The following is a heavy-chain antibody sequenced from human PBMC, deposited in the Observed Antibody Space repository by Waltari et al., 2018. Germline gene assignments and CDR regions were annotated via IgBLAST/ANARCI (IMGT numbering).Heavy chain of an antibody. CDR2: IYPGDSDT. CDR1: GYSFTSYW. J-gene: IGHJ4*02. CDR3: ARDLYRSPGY. Sequence: EVQLVQSGAEVKKPGESLKISCKGSGYSFTSYWIGWVRQMPGKGLEWMGIIYPGDSDTRYSPSFQGQVTISRDNAKNSLYLQMNSLRAEDTAVYYCARDLYRSPGYWGQGTLVTVSS. V-gene: IGHV5-51*03.